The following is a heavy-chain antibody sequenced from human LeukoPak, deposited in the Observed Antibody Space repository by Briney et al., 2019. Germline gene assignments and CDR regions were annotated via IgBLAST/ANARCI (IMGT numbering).Heavy chain of an antibody. CDR1: GGTFSSYA. V-gene: IGHV1-69*13. CDR2: IIPIFGTA. CDR3: ARDPRLDIVVVVAATRFDP. D-gene: IGHD2-15*01. J-gene: IGHJ5*02. Sequence: GASVKVSCKASGGTFSSYAISWVRQAPGQGLEWMGGIIPIFGTANYAQKFQGRVTVTADESTSTAYMELSSLRSEDTAVYYCARDPRLDIVVVVAATRFDPWGQGTLVTVSS.